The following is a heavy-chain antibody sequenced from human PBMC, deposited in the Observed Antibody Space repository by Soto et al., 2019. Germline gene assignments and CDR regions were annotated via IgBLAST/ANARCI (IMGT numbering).Heavy chain of an antibody. CDR3: AREGISHYYGMDV. J-gene: IGHJ6*02. CDR2: IIPIFGTA. V-gene: IGHV1-69*13. Sequence: GASVKVSCKASGGTFSSYAISRVRQAPGQGLEWMGGIIPIFGTANYAQKFQGRVTITADESTSTAYMELSSLRSEDTAVYYCAREGISHYYGMDVWGQGTKVTVSS. CDR1: GGTFSSYA.